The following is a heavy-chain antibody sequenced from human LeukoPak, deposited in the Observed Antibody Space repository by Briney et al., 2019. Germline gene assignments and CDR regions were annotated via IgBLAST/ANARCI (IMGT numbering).Heavy chain of an antibody. CDR2: ITPNSGGT. D-gene: IGHD3-22*01. V-gene: IGHV1-2*02. Sequence: ASVTVSCKASGYTFTGYYIHWVRQAPGQGLEWMGWITPNSGGTNYAQKFQGRVTMTRDTPISTVYMELSRLRSDDTAVYYCARDRTDYYDSNAYYPNWFDPWGQGTLVTVSS. CDR3: ARDRTDYYDSNAYYPNWFDP. J-gene: IGHJ5*02. CDR1: GYTFTGYY.